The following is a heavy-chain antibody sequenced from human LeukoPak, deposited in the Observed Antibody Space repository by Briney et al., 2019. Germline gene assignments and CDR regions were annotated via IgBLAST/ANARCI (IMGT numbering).Heavy chain of an antibody. CDR1: GYTFIGHY. CDR3: ARSDDSSGYYYYYFDY. V-gene: IGHV1-2*02. CDR2: MNPDSGGT. Sequence: ASVKVSCKASGYTFIGHYIHWVRQAPGQGLEWMGWMNPDSGGTNYAQKFQGRVTMTRDTSISTAYMELSRLRSDDTAVYYCARSDDSSGYYYYYFDYWGQGTLVTVSS. D-gene: IGHD3-22*01. J-gene: IGHJ4*02.